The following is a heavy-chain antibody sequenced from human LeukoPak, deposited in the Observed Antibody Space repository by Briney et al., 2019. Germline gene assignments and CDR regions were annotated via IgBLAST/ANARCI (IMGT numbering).Heavy chain of an antibody. CDR1: GGSISSGDYY. CDR2: IYYSGST. V-gene: IGHV4-30-4*01. J-gene: IGHJ3*02. CDR3: ARVDYYDSINAFDI. D-gene: IGHD3-22*01. Sequence: SETLSLTCTVSGGSISSGDYYWSWIRQPPGKGLEWIGYIYYSGSTYHNPSLKSRVTISVDTSKNQFSLKLSSVTAADTAVYYCARVDYYDSINAFDIWGQGTMVTVSS.